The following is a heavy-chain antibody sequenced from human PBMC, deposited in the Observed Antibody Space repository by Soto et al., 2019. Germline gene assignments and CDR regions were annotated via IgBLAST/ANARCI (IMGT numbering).Heavy chain of an antibody. D-gene: IGHD6-13*01. Sequence: PETLSLTCTVSGGSISSYYWSWIRQPPGKGLEWIGYIYYSGSTNYNPSLKSRVTISVDTSKNQFSLKLSSVTAADTAVYYCARDNAAGWFDPWGQGTLVTVSS. J-gene: IGHJ5*02. V-gene: IGHV4-59*01. CDR1: GGSISSYY. CDR3: ARDNAAGWFDP. CDR2: IYYSGST.